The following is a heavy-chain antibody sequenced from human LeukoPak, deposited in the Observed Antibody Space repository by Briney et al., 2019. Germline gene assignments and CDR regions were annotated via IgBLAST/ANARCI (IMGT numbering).Heavy chain of an antibody. CDR1: GYTFTSYD. V-gene: IGHV1-8*03. D-gene: IGHD3-3*01. Sequence: ASVKVSCKASGYTFTSYDINWVRQATGQGLEWMGRMNPNSGNTGYAQKFQGRVTITRNTSISTAYMELSSLRSEDTAVYYCARGRRITIFGVVIRYYMDVWGKGTTVTVSS. CDR3: ARGRRITIFGVVIRYYMDV. CDR2: MNPNSGNT. J-gene: IGHJ6*03.